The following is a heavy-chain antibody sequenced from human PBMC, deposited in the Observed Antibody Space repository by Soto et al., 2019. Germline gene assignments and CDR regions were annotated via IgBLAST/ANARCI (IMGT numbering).Heavy chain of an antibody. V-gene: IGHV3-23*01. CDR3: AKRDSGYYYYPY. CDR2: ISGSGGST. Sequence: VGSLRLSCAASGFTFSSYAMSWVRQAPGKGLEWVSAISGSGGSTYYADSVKGRFTISRDNSKNTLYLQMNSLRAEDTAVYYCAKRDSGYYYYPYWGQGTLVTVSS. D-gene: IGHD3-22*01. CDR1: GFTFSSYA. J-gene: IGHJ4*02.